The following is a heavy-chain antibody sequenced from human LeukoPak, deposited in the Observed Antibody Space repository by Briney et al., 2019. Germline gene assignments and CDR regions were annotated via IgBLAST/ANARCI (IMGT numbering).Heavy chain of an antibody. D-gene: IGHD6-19*01. CDR2: ISYDGSNK. Sequence: GRSLRLSCAASGFTFSSYGMHWVHQAPGKGLEWVAVISYDGSNKYYADSVKGRFTISRDNSKNTLYLQMNSLRAEDTAVYYCAKEFQGIAVAGGFDYWGQGTLVTVSS. V-gene: IGHV3-30*18. CDR3: AKEFQGIAVAGGFDY. J-gene: IGHJ4*02. CDR1: GFTFSSYG.